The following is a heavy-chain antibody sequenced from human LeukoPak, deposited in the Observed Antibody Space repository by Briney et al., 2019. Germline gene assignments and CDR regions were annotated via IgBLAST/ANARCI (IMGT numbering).Heavy chain of an antibody. CDR2: ISGSGGST. D-gene: IGHD4-17*01. CDR1: GFTFSSYW. J-gene: IGHJ4*02. V-gene: IGHV3-23*01. CDR3: AKVGDFYGDYVGYFDY. Sequence: PGGSLRLSCAASGFTFSSYWMSWVRQAPGKGLEWVSAISGSGGSTYYADSVKGRFTISRDNSKNTLYLQMNSLRAEDTAVYYCAKVGDFYGDYVGYFDYWGQGTLVTVSS.